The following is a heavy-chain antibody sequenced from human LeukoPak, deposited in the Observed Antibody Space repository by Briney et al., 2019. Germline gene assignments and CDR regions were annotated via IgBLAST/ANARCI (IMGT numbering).Heavy chain of an antibody. Sequence: GGSLRLSCAASGFTFSSYAMSWVRQAPGKGLEWVSAISGSGGSTYYADSVKGRFTISRDNSKNTLYLQMNSLRAEDTAVYYCAKVSGAAAGRGASDYYYYYGMDVWGQGTTVTVSS. CDR3: AKVSGAAAGRGASDYYYYYGMDV. D-gene: IGHD6-13*01. CDR2: ISGSGGST. J-gene: IGHJ6*02. V-gene: IGHV3-23*01. CDR1: GFTFSSYA.